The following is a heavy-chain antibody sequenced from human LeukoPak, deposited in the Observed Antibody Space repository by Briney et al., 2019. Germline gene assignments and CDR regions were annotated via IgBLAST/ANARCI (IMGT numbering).Heavy chain of an antibody. Sequence: RGSLRLSCAASGFTFSSYSKNWVRQAPGKGLEWVSSISSSSSYIYYADSVKGRFTISRDNAKNSLYLQMNSLRAEDTAVYYCARGEMATTFDYWGQKTTTAVSS. J-gene: IGHJ4*02. CDR3: ARGEMATTFDY. D-gene: IGHD5-24*01. CDR2: ISSSSSYI. CDR1: GFTFSSYS. V-gene: IGHV3-21*01.